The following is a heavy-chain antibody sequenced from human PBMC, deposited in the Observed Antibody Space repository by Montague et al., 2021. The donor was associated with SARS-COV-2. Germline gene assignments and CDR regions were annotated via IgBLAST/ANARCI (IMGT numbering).Heavy chain of an antibody. Sequence: PALVKPTQTLTLTCTFSGFSLSTSGMCVSWIRQPPGKALEWLALIDWDDDKYYSTSLKTRPTISKDTSKNQVVLTMTNMDPVDAATYYRARTYYDILTGYYTYDYWGQGTLVTVSS. V-gene: IGHV2-70*01. D-gene: IGHD3-9*01. J-gene: IGHJ4*02. CDR2: IDWDDDK. CDR1: GFSLSTSGMC. CDR3: ARTYYDILTGYYTYDY.